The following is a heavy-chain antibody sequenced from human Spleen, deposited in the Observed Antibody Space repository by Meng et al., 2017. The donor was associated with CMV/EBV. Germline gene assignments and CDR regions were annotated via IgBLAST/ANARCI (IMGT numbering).Heavy chain of an antibody. CDR3: AKYQLPSGRISGGPFDF. CDR2: IGVGDDDS. J-gene: IGHJ4*02. CDR1: GFTFSSYG. Sequence: GGSLRLSCAASGFTFSSYGMHWVRHAPGKGLEWVSGIGVGDDDSYYADSVKGRFTMSRDKSKNMVSLQMDSLRAEDTAVYYCAKYQLPSGRISGGPFDFWGQGTLVTVSS. D-gene: IGHD2-2*01. V-gene: IGHV3-NL1*01.